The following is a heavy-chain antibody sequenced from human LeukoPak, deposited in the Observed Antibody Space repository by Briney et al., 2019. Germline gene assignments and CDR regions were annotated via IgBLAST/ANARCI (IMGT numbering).Heavy chain of an antibody. J-gene: IGHJ5*02. Sequence: GGSLRLSCAASGFTFDDYGMSWVRQAPGKGLEWVSGINWNGGSTGYADSVKGRFTISRDNAKNSLYLQMNSLRAEDTATYYCARESIRSGSLKWFDPWGQGTLVTVSS. CDR2: INWNGGST. CDR1: GFTFDDYG. CDR3: ARESIRSGSLKWFDP. V-gene: IGHV3-20*04. D-gene: IGHD3-3*01.